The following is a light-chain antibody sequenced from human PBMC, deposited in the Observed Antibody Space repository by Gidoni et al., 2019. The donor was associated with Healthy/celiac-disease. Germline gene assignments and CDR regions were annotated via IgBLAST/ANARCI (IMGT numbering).Light chain of an antibody. CDR1: KLGDKY. CDR2: QDS. J-gene: IGLJ2*01. V-gene: IGLV3-1*01. CDR3: QAWDSSTAGDVV. Sequence: SYELTQPPSVSVSPGQTASITCSGDKLGDKYACWYQQKPGQSPVLVIYQDSKRPSGIPERFSGSNSGNTVTLTISGTQAMDEADYYCQAWDSSTAGDVVFGGGTKLTVL.